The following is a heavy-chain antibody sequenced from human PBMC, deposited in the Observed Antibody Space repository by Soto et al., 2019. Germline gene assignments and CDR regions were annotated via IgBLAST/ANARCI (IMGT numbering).Heavy chain of an antibody. Sequence: GGSLRLSCAASGFTFSDYYMSWIRQAPGKGLEWVSYISTGGSTISHADSVKGRFTISRDNAKNSLFLQLNSLRAEDTAVYYCARQRGYYAGSGLDYWGQGTLVTVSS. CDR2: ISTGGSTI. D-gene: IGHD3-22*01. V-gene: IGHV3-11*01. CDR1: GFTFSDYY. J-gene: IGHJ4*02. CDR3: ARQRGYYAGSGLDY.